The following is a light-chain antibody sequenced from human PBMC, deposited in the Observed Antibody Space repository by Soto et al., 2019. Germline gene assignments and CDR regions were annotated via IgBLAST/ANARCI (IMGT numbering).Light chain of an antibody. CDR1: DSNIKSNY. Sequence: QAVVTQPPSASGTPGQMVTISCSGSDSNIKSNYVYWYQHLPGTAPRLLIYWNNQRPSGVPDRFSGSKSGTSASLAISGPRSEDEGVYYCAAWDGALNVWMFGGGTKLTVL. J-gene: IGLJ3*02. CDR3: AAWDGALNVWM. CDR2: WNN. V-gene: IGLV1-47*01.